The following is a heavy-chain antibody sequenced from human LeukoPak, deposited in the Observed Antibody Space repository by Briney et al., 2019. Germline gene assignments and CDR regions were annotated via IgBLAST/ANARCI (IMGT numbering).Heavy chain of an antibody. CDR2: VYYSGGT. D-gene: IGHD1-1*01. Sequence: PSETLSLTCAVSGASISSSIHYWGWVRQPPGKGLEWIGSVYYSGGTYYNPSLESRLTISVDTSNNRFSLKLKSVTAADTAVFYCAKVATGSTTLDSWGQGILVTVSS. CDR3: AKVATGSTTLDS. J-gene: IGHJ5*01. V-gene: IGHV4-39*02. CDR1: GASISSSIHY.